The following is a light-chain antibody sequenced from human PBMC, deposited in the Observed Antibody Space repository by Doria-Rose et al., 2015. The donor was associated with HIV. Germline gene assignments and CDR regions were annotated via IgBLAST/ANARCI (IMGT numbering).Light chain of an antibody. Sequence: IRMTQSLSSLSASVGDRVTITCRASQSIAYYLNWYQHKPGKAPKLLIYAASGLQSGVPSRFSGSGSGTDSTLTISSLQPEDFASYYCQQIYSTPLTFGGGTKVEIK. CDR2: AAS. J-gene: IGKJ4*01. CDR3: QQIYSTPLT. V-gene: IGKV1-39*01. CDR1: QSIAYY.